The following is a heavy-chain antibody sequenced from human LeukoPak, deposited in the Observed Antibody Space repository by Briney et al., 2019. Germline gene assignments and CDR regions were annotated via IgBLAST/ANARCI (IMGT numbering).Heavy chain of an antibody. Sequence: GASVTVSCKASGYTFTRYYMHWVRQAPGQGLEWMGWINPNSGGTNYAQKFQGRVTMPRDTSISTAYIELSRLRSDDTAVYYCARDLTYCGGDCYPDAFDIWGQGTMVTVSS. V-gene: IGHV1-2*02. CDR3: ARDLTYCGGDCYPDAFDI. CDR2: INPNSGGT. D-gene: IGHD2-21*01. CDR1: GYTFTRYY. J-gene: IGHJ3*02.